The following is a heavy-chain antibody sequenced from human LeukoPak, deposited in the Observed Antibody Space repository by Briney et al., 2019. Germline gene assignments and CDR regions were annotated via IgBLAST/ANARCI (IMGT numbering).Heavy chain of an antibody. D-gene: IGHD1-14*01. CDR1: GFTFSSYA. CDR3: ARDQTGSSDY. V-gene: IGHV3-30*04. Sequence: GGSLRISCAASGFTFSSYAMHWVRQAPGKGLEWVAVISYDGSNKYYADSVKGRFTISRDNSKNTLYLQMNSLRAEDTAVYYCARDQTGSSDYWGQGTLVTVSS. J-gene: IGHJ4*02. CDR2: ISYDGSNK.